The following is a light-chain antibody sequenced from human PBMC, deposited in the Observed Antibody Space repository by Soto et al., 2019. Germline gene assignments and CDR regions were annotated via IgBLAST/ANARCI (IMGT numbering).Light chain of an antibody. CDR2: GNI. V-gene: IGLV1-44*01. CDR3: QSFDSSLSGWM. Sequence: QSVLTQPPSASGTPGQRVTISCSGSSSNIGSNTVNWYQQLPGTAPKLLIYGNINRPAGVPNRFSGSKSGTSGSLAITGLQAEDEADYYCQSFDSSLSGWMFGGGTKLTVL. CDR1: SSNIGSNT. J-gene: IGLJ3*02.